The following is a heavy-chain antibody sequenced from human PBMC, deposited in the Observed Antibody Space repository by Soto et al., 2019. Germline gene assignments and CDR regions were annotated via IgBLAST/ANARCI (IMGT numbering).Heavy chain of an antibody. CDR2: IYYSGST. D-gene: IGHD6-13*01. CDR1: GGSISSSSYY. J-gene: IGHJ5*02. CDR3: ARQASFSSSWPPNWFDP. V-gene: IGHV4-39*01. Sequence: ASETLSLTCTVSGGSISSSSYYWGWIRQPPGKGLEWIGSIYYSGSTYYNPSLKSRVTISVDTSKNQFSLNLSSVTAADTAMYYCARQASFSSSWPPNWFDPWGQGTLVTVSS.